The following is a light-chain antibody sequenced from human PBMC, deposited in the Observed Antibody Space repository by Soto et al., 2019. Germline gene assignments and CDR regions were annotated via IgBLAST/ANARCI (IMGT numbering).Light chain of an antibody. Sequence: DIQMTQSPSSLSASVGDRVTITCPASQSISSYLNWYQQKPGKVPKLLIYAASSLQSGVPSRFSGSGSGTDFTLTISSLQPEDVATYYCQQSYSTPRTLGQGTKVDI. CDR3: QQSYSTPRT. V-gene: IGKV1-39*01. CDR1: QSISSY. CDR2: AAS. J-gene: IGKJ1*01.